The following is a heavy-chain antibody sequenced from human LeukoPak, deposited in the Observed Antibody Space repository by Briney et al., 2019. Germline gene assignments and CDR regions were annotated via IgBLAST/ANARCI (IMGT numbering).Heavy chain of an antibody. Sequence: GVSLRLSCAASGFTVSSNYMTWVRQAPGKGLEWVAHIKHDGSDKYYVDSVKGRFTISRDNAKNSLYLQMNSLRAEDTAVYYCARIVIAVAGRDWFDPWGQGTLVTVSS. V-gene: IGHV3-7*01. D-gene: IGHD6-19*01. J-gene: IGHJ5*02. CDR2: IKHDGSDK. CDR1: GFTVSSNY. CDR3: ARIVIAVAGRDWFDP.